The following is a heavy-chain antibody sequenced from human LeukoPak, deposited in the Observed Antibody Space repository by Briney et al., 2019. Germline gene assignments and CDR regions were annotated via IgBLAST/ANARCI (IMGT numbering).Heavy chain of an antibody. D-gene: IGHD2-2*01. CDR1: GGSISSSSYY. CDR3: ARHRIVVVPAASGAFDI. CDR2: IYYSGST. V-gene: IGHV4-39*01. Sequence: SETLSLTCTVSGGSISSSSYYWGWIRQPPGKGLEWIGSIYYSGSTYYNPSLESRVTISVDTSKNQFSLKLSSVTAADTAVYYCARHRIVVVPAASGAFDIWGQGTMVTVSS. J-gene: IGHJ3*02.